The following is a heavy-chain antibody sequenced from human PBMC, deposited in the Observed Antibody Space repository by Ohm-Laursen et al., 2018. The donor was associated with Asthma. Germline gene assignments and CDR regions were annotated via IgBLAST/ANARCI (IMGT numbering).Heavy chain of an antibody. CDR1: AYSFPNYD. CDR3: ARATFSTYCGGDCYYFDY. V-gene: IGHV1-46*01. Sequence: ASVKVSCKASAYSFPNYDFHWVRQAPGQRLEWMGIINPSSGSSSYAQKFQGRVTMTSDTSTSTVYMELSSLRSEDTAVYYCARATFSTYCGGDCYYFDYWGQGTLVTVSS. J-gene: IGHJ4*02. D-gene: IGHD2-21*02. CDR2: INPSSGSS.